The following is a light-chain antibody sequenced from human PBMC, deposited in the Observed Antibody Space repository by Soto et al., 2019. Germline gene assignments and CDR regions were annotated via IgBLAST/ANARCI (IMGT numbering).Light chain of an antibody. CDR3: QQYGGSPPYT. CDR2: GAS. V-gene: IGKV3-20*01. CDR1: QSVSRNY. J-gene: IGKJ2*01. Sequence: EIVLTQSPGTLSLSPGERATLSCRASQSVSRNYLAWYQHKPGQAPRLLIYGASGRATGIPDRFSGSGSGTDFTLTISRLEPEDFAVYYCQQYGGSPPYTFGQGTKLEIK.